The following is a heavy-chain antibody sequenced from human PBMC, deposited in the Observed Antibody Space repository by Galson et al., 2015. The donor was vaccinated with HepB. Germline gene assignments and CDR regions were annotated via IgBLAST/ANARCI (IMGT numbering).Heavy chain of an antibody. CDR1: GFTFSSAW. J-gene: IGHJ4*02. Sequence: SLRLSCAASGFTFSSAWMNWVRQAPGKGLEWVGRIKSKTDGGTTDYAAPVKVRFTISRDDSKNTLYLQMNSLKTGDAAVYYCTTDQNYYDSSGYHIAYFDYWGQGTLVTVSS. CDR2: IKSKTDGGTT. V-gene: IGHV3-15*07. D-gene: IGHD3-22*01. CDR3: TTDQNYYDSSGYHIAYFDY.